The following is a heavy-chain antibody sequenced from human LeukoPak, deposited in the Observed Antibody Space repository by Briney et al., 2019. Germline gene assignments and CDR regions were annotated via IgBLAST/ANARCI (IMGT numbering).Heavy chain of an antibody. D-gene: IGHD6-13*01. CDR1: GYSISSGYY. V-gene: IGHV4-38-2*01. CDR3: ARHWQQLALDY. J-gene: IGHJ4*02. CDR2: IYYSGST. Sequence: SETLSLTCAVSGYSISSGYYWGWIRQPPGKGLEWIGSIYYSGSTYYNPSLKSRVTISVDTSKNQFSLKLSSVTAADTAVYYCARHWQQLALDYWGQGTLVTVSS.